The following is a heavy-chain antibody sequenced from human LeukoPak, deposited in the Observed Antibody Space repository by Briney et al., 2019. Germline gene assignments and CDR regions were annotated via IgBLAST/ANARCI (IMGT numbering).Heavy chain of an antibody. J-gene: IGHJ4*02. Sequence: GGSLRLSCAASGFTLSCYAMSWVRQAPGKGLEWVSAISDTGNTYHADSVKGRFTISRDNAKNTLYLQMNSLRAEDTAVYYCASGYYYTEIDYWGQGTLVTVSS. CDR1: GFTLSCYA. CDR2: ISDTGNT. V-gene: IGHV3-23*01. CDR3: ASGYYYTEIDY. D-gene: IGHD3-22*01.